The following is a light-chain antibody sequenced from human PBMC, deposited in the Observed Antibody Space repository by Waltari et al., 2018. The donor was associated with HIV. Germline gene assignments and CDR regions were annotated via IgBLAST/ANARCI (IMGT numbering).Light chain of an antibody. J-gene: IGLJ2*01. CDR2: GDD. Sequence: QSVLTQPPSVSAAPGQTVTISCSGSISNLGNHYVSWYQHLPGTAPKLLIYGDDKRYPGIPDRISASKSGTSATLAITGLQTGDEADYYCASWDSSLSVLFGGGTKLAVL. CDR1: ISNLGNHY. V-gene: IGLV1-51*02. CDR3: ASWDSSLSVL.